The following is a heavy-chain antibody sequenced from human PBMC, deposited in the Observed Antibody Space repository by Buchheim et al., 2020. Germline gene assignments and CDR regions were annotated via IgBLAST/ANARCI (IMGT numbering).Heavy chain of an antibody. CDR2: MNPNSGNT. CDR1: GYTFTSYD. J-gene: IGHJ6*02. CDR3: ASIWGTTVTTDYYYYGMDV. V-gene: IGHV1-8*01. D-gene: IGHD4-17*01. Sequence: QVQLVQSGAEVKKPGASVKVSCKASGYTFTSYDINWVRQATGQGLEWMGWMNPNSGNTGYAQKFQGRVTMTRNTSISTDYMELSSLRSEDTAVYYCASIWGTTVTTDYYYYGMDVWGQGTT.